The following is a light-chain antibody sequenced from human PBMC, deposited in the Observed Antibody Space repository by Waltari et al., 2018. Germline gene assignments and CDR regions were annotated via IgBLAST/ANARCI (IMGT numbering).Light chain of an antibody. CDR1: SSAVGSYNL. CDR3: CSYAGSSTVV. CDR2: EGS. J-gene: IGLJ2*01. Sequence: QSALTQPASVSGSPGQSITLSRTGTSSAVGSYNLVSWYQQHPGKAPKLMIYEGSKRPSGVSNRFSGSKSGNTASLTISGLQAEDEADYYCCSYAGSSTVVFGGGTKLTVL. V-gene: IGLV2-23*01.